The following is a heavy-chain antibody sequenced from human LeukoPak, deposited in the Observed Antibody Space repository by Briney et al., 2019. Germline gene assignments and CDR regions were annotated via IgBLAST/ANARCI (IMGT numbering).Heavy chain of an antibody. D-gene: IGHD2-2*01. J-gene: IGHJ3*02. CDR3: ASLRRGGVPAAPETDDAFDI. Sequence: HPGGSLRLSCAASGFTFSNYGMSWVRQAPGKGLEWVSAISGSGGSTYYADSVKGRFTISRDNSKNTLYLQMNSLRAEDTAVYYCASLRRGGVPAAPETDDAFDIWGQGTMVTVSS. CDR2: ISGSGGST. V-gene: IGHV3-23*01. CDR1: GFTFSNYG.